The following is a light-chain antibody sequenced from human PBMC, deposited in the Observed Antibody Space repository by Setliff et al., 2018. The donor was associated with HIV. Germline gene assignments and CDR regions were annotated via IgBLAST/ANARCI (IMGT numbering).Light chain of an antibody. CDR1: SSDVGGYNS. V-gene: IGLV2-8*01. CDR2: EVN. J-gene: IGLJ2*01. CDR3: SSYAGRNTLV. Sequence: TQPPSASGSPGQSVTISCTVTSSDVGGYNSVSWYQQHPGKAPKLMIFEVNKRPSGVPDRFSGSKSGNTASLTVSGLQVADEADYYCSSYAGRNTLVFGGGTKVTVL.